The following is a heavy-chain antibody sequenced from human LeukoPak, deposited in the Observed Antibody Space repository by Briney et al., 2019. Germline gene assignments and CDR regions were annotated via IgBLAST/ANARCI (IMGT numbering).Heavy chain of an antibody. V-gene: IGHV4-39*07. CDR1: GGSLNTPNYY. CDR3: AKMFNADVYFEY. J-gene: IGHJ4*02. D-gene: IGHD2-2*01. CDR2: IFYSGGT. Sequence: SETLSLTCTVSGGSLNTPNYYWGWIRQTPGKGLEWIVNIFYSGGTYYSPSLTSRVTISLDTSRNQFSLKLSSVTAADTAVYYCAKMFNADVYFEYWGQGILVTVSS.